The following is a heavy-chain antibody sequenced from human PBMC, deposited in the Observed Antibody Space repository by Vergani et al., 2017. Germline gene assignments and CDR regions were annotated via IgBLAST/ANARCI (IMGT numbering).Heavy chain of an antibody. V-gene: IGHV1-3*01. CDR2: INAGNGNT. CDR1: GYTFTSYA. D-gene: IGHD3-10*01. J-gene: IGHJ5*02. CDR3: ARHGGKGRPGGNWFDP. Sequence: QVQLVQSGAEVKKPGASVKVSCKASGYTFTSYAMHWVRQAPGQRLEWMGWINAGNGNTKYSQKFQGRVTITRDTSASTAYMELSSLRSEDTAVYYCARHGGKGRPGGNWFDPWGQGTLVTVSS.